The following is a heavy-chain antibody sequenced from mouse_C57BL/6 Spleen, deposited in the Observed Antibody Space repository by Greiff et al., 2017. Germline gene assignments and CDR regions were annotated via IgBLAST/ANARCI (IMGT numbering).Heavy chain of an antibody. J-gene: IGHJ2*01. D-gene: IGHD2-14*01. V-gene: IGHV1-80*01. CDR1: GYAFSSYW. CDR2: FYPGDGDT. CDR3: ASARVREFDY. Sequence: VQLQQSGAELVKPGASVKISCKASGYAFSSYWMNWVKQRPGNGLEWIGQFYPGDGDTNYNGKFKGKATLTADKSSSTAYMQLSSLTSEDSAVYYCASARVREFDYWGQGTTLTVSS.